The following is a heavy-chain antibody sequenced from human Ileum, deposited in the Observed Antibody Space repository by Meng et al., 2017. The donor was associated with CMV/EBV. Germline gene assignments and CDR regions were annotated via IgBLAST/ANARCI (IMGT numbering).Heavy chain of an antibody. CDR1: GFTVSSNY. CDR2: IYSGGST. V-gene: IGHV3-53*01. J-gene: IGHJ4*02. CDR3: ARMSY. Sequence: EGHLGESGGGLSLPGGSWRTSCAASGFTVSSNYMSWVRQAPGKGLEWVSVIYSGGSTYYADSVKGRFTISRDNSKNTLYLQMNSLRVEDTAVYYCARMSYWGQGTLVTVSS.